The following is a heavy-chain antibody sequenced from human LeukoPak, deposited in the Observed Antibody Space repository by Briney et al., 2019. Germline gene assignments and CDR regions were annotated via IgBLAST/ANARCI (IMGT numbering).Heavy chain of an antibody. CDR2: IWYDGSNK. CDR3: AKDRLRYCSSTSCRGGFDY. Sequence: GGSLRLSCAASGFTFSSYGMHWVRQAPGKGLEWVAVIWYDGSNKYYADSVKGRFTISRDNSKNTLYLQMNSLRAEDTAVYYCAKDRLRYCSSTSCRGGFDYWGQGTLVTVSS. D-gene: IGHD2-2*01. J-gene: IGHJ4*02. CDR1: GFTFSSYG. V-gene: IGHV3-33*06.